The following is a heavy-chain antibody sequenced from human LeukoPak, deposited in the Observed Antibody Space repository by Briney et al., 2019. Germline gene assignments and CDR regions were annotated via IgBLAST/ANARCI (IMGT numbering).Heavy chain of an antibody. Sequence: SETLSLTCTVSGGSISSYYWSWIRQPPGKGLEWIGRVFTSAIISGNTNYNPSLKSRVTMSVDSSKNQFSLKLRSVTAADTAVYYCARDRYYYDSSSYFSAFDTWGQGTMVTVSS. CDR1: GGSISSYY. D-gene: IGHD3-22*01. V-gene: IGHV4-4*07. CDR2: VFTSAIISGNT. CDR3: ARDRYYYDSSSYFSAFDT. J-gene: IGHJ3*02.